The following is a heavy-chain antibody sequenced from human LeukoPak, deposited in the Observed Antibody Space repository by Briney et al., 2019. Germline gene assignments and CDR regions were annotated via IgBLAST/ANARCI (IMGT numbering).Heavy chain of an antibody. Sequence: GGSLRLSCAASGFTFSSYAMSWVRQAPGKGLAWVSTISGGSGSTYCADSVKGRFTISRDNSKNTLYLQMNSLRDEDTAVYYCAKHRLESGGYHSTDWGQGTLVTVSS. V-gene: IGHV3-23*01. CDR1: GFTFSSYA. D-gene: IGHD3-22*01. CDR2: ISGGSGST. J-gene: IGHJ4*02. CDR3: AKHRLESGGYHSTD.